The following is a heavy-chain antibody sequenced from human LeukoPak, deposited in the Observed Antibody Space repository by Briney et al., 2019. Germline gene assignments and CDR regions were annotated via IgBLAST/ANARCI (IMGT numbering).Heavy chain of an antibody. J-gene: IGHJ6*02. Sequence: ASVKVSCKVSGYTLTELSMHWVRQAPGKGVEWMGGFDPEDGETIYAQKFQGRVSMTEDTSTDTAYMELSSLRSEDTAVYYCATGGFYGSGSLTLMDVWGQGTTVTVSS. CDR2: FDPEDGET. D-gene: IGHD3-10*01. CDR1: GYTLTELS. CDR3: ATGGFYGSGSLTLMDV. V-gene: IGHV1-24*01.